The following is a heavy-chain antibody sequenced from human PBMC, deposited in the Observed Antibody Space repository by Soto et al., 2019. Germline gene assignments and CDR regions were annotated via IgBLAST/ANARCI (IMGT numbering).Heavy chain of an antibody. D-gene: IGHD3-22*01. V-gene: IGHV4-31*03. CDR2: IYYSGST. Sequence: QVQLQEPGPGLVKPSQTLSLTCTVSGGSISSGGYYWSWFRQHPGKGLEWIGYIYYSGSTYYNPSLKSRVTITVDTSKNQFSLKLSSVTAADTAVYYCASTDVASRNVVITPWGQGTLVTVSS. CDR1: GGSISSGGYY. J-gene: IGHJ5*02. CDR3: ASTDVASRNVVITP.